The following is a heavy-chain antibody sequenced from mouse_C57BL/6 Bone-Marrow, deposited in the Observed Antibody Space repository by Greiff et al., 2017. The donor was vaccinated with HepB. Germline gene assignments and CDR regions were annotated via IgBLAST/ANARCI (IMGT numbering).Heavy chain of an antibody. CDR1: GYTFTDYY. CDR2: INPNNGGT. D-gene: IGHD1-1*01. J-gene: IGHJ3*01. V-gene: IGHV1-26*01. Sequence: VQLKQSGPELVKPGASVKISCKASGYTFTDYYMNWVKQSHGKSLEWIGDINPNNGGTSYNQKFKGKATLTVDKSSSTAYMELRSLTSEDSAVYYCARRAYYYGSSPFAYWGQGTLVTVSA. CDR3: ARRAYYYGSSPFAY.